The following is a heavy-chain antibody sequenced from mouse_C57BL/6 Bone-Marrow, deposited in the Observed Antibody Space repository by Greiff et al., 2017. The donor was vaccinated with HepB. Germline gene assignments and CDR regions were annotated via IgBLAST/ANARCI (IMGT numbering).Heavy chain of an antibody. CDR1: GFTFSSYG. Sequence: EVMLVESGGDLVKPGGSLKLSCAASGFTFSSYGMSWVRQTPDKRLEWVATISSGGSYTYYPDSVKGRFTISRDNAKNTLYLQMSSLRSEDTAMYYCARRRILRLRAMDDWGQGTSVTVSS. J-gene: IGHJ4*01. CDR3: ARRRILRLRAMDD. V-gene: IGHV5-6*01. D-gene: IGHD2-4*01. CDR2: ISSGGSYT.